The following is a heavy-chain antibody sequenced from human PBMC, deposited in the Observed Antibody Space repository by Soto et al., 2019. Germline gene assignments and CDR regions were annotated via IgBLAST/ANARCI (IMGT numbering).Heavy chain of an antibody. CDR2: ISRNSGNI. CDR1: GFTFDDYA. V-gene: IGHV3-9*01. D-gene: IGHD5-18*01. J-gene: IGHJ4*02. Sequence: DVQLEESGGALVQPGRSLRLSCAASGFTFDDYAMYWVRQVLGKGLEWVSSISRNSGNIGYADSVKGRFTTSRDNAENSLYLQMNSLRPEDTALYYCVRSKGGYSYGTPFDYWGQGTLVTVSS. CDR3: VRSKGGYSYGTPFDY.